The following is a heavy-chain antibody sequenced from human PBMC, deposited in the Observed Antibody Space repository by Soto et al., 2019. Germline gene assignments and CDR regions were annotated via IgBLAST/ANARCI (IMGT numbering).Heavy chain of an antibody. CDR3: ARERAVVTHDAFDI. CDR2: IYSGGST. CDR1: GFTVSSNY. D-gene: IGHD2-15*01. J-gene: IGHJ3*02. Sequence: EVQLVESGGGLVQPGGSLRLSCAASGFTVSSNYMSWVRQAPGKGLEWVSVIYSGGSTYYADSVKGRFTISRHNSKNTLYLQMNSLRAEDTAVYYCARERAVVTHDAFDIWGQGTMVTVSS. V-gene: IGHV3-53*04.